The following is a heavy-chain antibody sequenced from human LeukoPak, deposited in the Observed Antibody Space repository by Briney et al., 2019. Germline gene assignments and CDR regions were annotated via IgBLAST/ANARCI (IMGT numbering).Heavy chain of an antibody. CDR3: AKAYYGSGSYIDY. J-gene: IGHJ4*02. V-gene: IGHV3-23*01. D-gene: IGHD3-10*01. Sequence: GGSLRLSCEASGFTFSSYAMSWVRQAPGKGLERVSGIIDSGDITYYANSVKGRFTISRDNSKNTLYLQMNSLRAEDTAVYYCAKAYYGSGSYIDYWGQGTLVTVSS. CDR1: GFTFSSYA. CDR2: IIDSGDIT.